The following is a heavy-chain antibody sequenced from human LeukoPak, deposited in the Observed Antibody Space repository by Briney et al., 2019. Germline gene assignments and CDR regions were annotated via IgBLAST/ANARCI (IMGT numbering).Heavy chain of an antibody. CDR1: GGSISSYY. V-gene: IGHV4-59*08. Sequence: KSSETLSLTCTVSGGSISSYYWSWIRQPPGKGLEYIGYIYYSGYTNYNPSLKSRVTISVDTSKNQFSLKLSSVTAADTAVYYCARHSTYSGSHDYWGQGTLVTVSS. CDR2: IYYSGYT. CDR3: ARHSTYSGSHDY. D-gene: IGHD1-26*01. J-gene: IGHJ4*02.